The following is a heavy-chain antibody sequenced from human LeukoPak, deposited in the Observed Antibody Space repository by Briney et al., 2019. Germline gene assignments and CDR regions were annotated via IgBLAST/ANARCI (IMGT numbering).Heavy chain of an antibody. V-gene: IGHV1-46*01. CDR3: ASVIPSYGMDV. Sequence: ASVKVSCKASGYTFTSYGISWVRQAPGQGLEWMGIINPSGGSTSYAQKFQGRVTMTRDTSTSTVYMELSSLRSEDTAVYYCASVIPSYGMDVWGQGTTVTVSS. CDR2: INPSGGST. D-gene: IGHD2-2*02. J-gene: IGHJ6*02. CDR1: GYTFTSYG.